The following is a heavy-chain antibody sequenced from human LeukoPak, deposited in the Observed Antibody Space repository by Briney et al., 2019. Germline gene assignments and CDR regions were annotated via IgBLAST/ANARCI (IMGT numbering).Heavy chain of an antibody. V-gene: IGHV7-4-1*02. CDR1: GYIFTGYP. D-gene: IGHD3-16*01. CDR3: VREGDMVYFDP. CDR2: INTNTGNP. Sequence: ASVNVSCKTSGYIFTGYPMSWVRQAPGQGLEWMGWINTNTGNPTYAQGFTSRFVFSLDTAVSTAYLQISSLKADDTAVYYCVREGDMVYFDPWGQGTLVLVSS. J-gene: IGHJ5*02.